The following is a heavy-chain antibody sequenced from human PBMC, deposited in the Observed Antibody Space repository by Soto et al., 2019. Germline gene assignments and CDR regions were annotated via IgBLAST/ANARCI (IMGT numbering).Heavy chain of an antibody. J-gene: IGHJ1*01. CDR1: GGSFTGYY. CDR2: INHSGST. V-gene: IGHV4-34*01. CDR3: ARIEPADLGAYYSAF. D-gene: IGHD2-2*01. Sequence: PAETLSLTCAVYGGSFTGYYWSWIRQPPGKGLEWIGEINHSGSTNYNPSLKSRVTLSVDRSKNQFSLTLSSVTAADTAVYYCARIEPADLGAYYSAFWGQGTLVTVSS.